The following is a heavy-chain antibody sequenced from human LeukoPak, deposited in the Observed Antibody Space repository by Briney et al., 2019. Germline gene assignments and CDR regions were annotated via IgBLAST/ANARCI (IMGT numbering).Heavy chain of an antibody. V-gene: IGHV4-31*03. J-gene: IGHJ2*01. CDR2: IYYSGST. CDR3: ARSGPIRWFGELISRYFDL. D-gene: IGHD3-10*01. Sequence: PSETLSLTCTVSGGSISSGGYYWSWIRQHPGKGLEWIGYIYYSGSTYYNPSLKSRVTISVDTSKNQFSLKLSSVTAADTAVYYCARSGPIRWFGELISRYFDLWGRGTLVTVSS. CDR1: GGSISSGGYY.